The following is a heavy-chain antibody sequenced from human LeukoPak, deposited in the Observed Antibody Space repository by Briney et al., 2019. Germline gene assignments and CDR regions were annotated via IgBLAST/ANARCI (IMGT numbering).Heavy chain of an antibody. Sequence: ASVKVSCKTSGYTFTSYGVAWVRQAPGQGLEWMGWISTYNANTNYAQKLQGRVTMTTDTSTSTAYMELRSLRSDDTAVYYCARDWGVDSLGYSYGKRGSTRLDYWGQGTLVTVSS. CDR3: ARDWGVDSLGYSYGKRGSTRLDY. J-gene: IGHJ4*02. CDR1: GYTFTSYG. V-gene: IGHV1-18*01. D-gene: IGHD5-18*01. CDR2: ISTYNANT.